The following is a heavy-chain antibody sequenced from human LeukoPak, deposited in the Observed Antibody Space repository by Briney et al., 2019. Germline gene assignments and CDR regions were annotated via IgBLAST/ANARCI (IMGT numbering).Heavy chain of an antibody. CDR1: GGSISSYY. CDR3: AILDTAMGIDY. J-gene: IGHJ4*02. D-gene: IGHD5-18*01. V-gene: IGHV4-59*01. CDR2: IYYSGST. Sequence: SETLSLTCTVSGGSISSYYWSWIRQPPGKGLEWIGYIYYSGSTNYNPSLKSRVTIPVDTSKNQFSLKLSSVTAADTAVYYCAILDTAMGIDYWGQGTLVTVSS.